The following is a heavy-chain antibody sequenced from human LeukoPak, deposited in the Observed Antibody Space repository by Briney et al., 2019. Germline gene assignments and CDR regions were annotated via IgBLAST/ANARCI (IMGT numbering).Heavy chain of an antibody. Sequence: PSETLSLTCTGSGGSISSGDYYWSWIRQQPGRGLEWIGFVYHSGNTKYNPSLESRITLSIDTSKNQFSLKVNSVTAADTAVYYCASGKGREGSYYYNMHVWGKGTTVTVSS. D-gene: IGHD1-14*01. V-gene: IGHV4-31*03. CDR3: ASGKGREGSYYYNMHV. CDR1: GGSISSGDYY. CDR2: VYHSGNT. J-gene: IGHJ6*03.